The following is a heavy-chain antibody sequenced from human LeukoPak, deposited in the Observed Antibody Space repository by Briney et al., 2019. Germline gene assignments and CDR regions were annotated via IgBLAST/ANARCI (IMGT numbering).Heavy chain of an antibody. Sequence: GASVKVSCKASGYTFTGYSMHWVRQAPGQGLEWMGWINPNSGGTNYAQTVQGRVTITRDTSINTAYMELSRLRADDTAVYYCARAEELRMGGNNFDYWGQGTLVTVSS. D-gene: IGHD7-27*01. J-gene: IGHJ4*02. CDR1: GYTFTGYS. V-gene: IGHV1-2*02. CDR3: ARAEELRMGGNNFDY. CDR2: INPNSGGT.